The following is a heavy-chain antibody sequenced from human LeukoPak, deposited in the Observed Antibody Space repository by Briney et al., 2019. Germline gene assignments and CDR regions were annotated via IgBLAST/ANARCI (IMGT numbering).Heavy chain of an antibody. CDR3: ATSRWRAQGDFDY. D-gene: IGHD4-23*01. CDR2: IKQDGSEK. Sequence: QSGGSLRLSCAASGFTFSSYWMSWVRQAPGKGLEWVANIKQDGSEKYYVDSVKGRFTISRDNAKNSLYLQMNSLRAEDTAVYYCATSRWRAQGDFDYWGQGTLVTVSS. CDR1: GFTFSSYW. V-gene: IGHV3-7*01. J-gene: IGHJ4*02.